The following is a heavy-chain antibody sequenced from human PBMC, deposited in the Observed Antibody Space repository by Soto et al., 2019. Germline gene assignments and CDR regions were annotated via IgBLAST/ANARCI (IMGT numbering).Heavy chain of an antibody. J-gene: IGHJ5*02. D-gene: IGHD6-13*01. Sequence: TATLSLTCAVSGGSISSNHYYWGWTRPPAGKGLEWIGGISYDGSTYHNSSLKGRATISVDTSKSQFSLKLTSVTAADTATYYGARHVTYSRTWSLPWVDPLGRGILVTFSS. CDR1: GGSISSNHYY. V-gene: IGHV4-39*01. CDR2: ISYDGST. CDR3: ARHVTYSRTWSLPWVDP.